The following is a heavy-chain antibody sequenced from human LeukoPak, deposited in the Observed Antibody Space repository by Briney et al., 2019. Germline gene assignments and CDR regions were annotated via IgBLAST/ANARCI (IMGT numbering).Heavy chain of an antibody. CDR2: IYSDGTT. D-gene: IGHD3-10*01. J-gene: IGHJ3*02. Sequence: GGSLRLSCAASGFTVSSNYMSWVRQAPRKGLEWVSIIYSDGTTYYADSVKGRFTVSRDNAKNSLYLQMNSLRAEDTAVYYCARYGGGHWAFDIWGQGTMVTVSS. CDR3: ARYGGGHWAFDI. V-gene: IGHV3-53*01. CDR1: GFTVSSNY.